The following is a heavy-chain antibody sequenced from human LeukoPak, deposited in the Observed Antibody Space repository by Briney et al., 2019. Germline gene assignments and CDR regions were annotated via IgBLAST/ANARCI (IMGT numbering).Heavy chain of an antibody. V-gene: IGHV3-23*01. CDR3: ATLGQRYCSGGSCYTSGSSDY. Sequence: GGSLRLSCAASGFTFSSYAMSWVRQAPGKGLEWVSAISGSGGSTYYADSVKGRFTIPRDNSKNTLYLQMNSLRAEDTAVYYCATLGQRYCSGGSCYTSGSSDYWGQGTLVTVSS. J-gene: IGHJ4*02. CDR1: GFTFSSYA. CDR2: ISGSGGST. D-gene: IGHD2-15*01.